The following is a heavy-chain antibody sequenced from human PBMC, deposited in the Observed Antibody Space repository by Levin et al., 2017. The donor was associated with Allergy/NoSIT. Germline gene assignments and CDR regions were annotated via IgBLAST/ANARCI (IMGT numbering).Heavy chain of an antibody. Sequence: SCAASGFTFSNYWMTWVRQAPGKGLEWVANINQDESEIYYLGSVRGRFTISRDNIKNSLYLQMNSLRAEDTAVYFCARHFYADYWGQGTLVTVSS. V-gene: IGHV3-7*01. CDR2: INQDESEI. D-gene: IGHD2/OR15-2a*01. CDR3: ARHFYADY. J-gene: IGHJ4*02. CDR1: GFTFSNYW.